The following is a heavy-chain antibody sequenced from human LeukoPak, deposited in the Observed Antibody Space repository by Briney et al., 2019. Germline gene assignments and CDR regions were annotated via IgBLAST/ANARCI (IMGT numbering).Heavy chain of an antibody. CDR1: GYTFTSYY. CDR2: INPSGGST. V-gene: IGHV1-46*01. Sequence: ASVKLSCKASGYTFTSYYMHWVRQAPGQGLEWMGIINPSGGSTSYAQKFQGRVTMTRDMSTSTVYMELSSLRSEDTAVYYCARDPYCTNGVCYDEDYWGQGTLVTVSS. J-gene: IGHJ4*02. CDR3: ARDPYCTNGVCYDEDY. D-gene: IGHD2-8*01.